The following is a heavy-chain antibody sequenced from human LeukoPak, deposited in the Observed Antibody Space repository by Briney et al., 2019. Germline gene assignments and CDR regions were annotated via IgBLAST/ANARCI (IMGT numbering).Heavy chain of an antibody. Sequence: GGSLRLSCAASGFTFSNAWMSWVRQAPGKGLEWVGRIKSKTDGGTTDYAAPVKGRFTISRDDSKNTLYLQMNSLKTEDTAVYYCTTDLSGDYGLVAFDIWGQGTMVTVSS. D-gene: IGHD4-17*01. V-gene: IGHV3-15*01. CDR2: IKSKTDGGTT. CDR3: TTDLSGDYGLVAFDI. J-gene: IGHJ3*02. CDR1: GFTFSNAW.